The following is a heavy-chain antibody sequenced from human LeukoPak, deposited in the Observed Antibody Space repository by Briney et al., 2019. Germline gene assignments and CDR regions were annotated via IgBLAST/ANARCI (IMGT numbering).Heavy chain of an antibody. CDR3: ARGNLLRLHAFDI. J-gene: IGHJ3*02. CDR1: GYTFTSYD. CDR2: MNPNSGNT. V-gene: IGHV1-8*01. Sequence: GASVKVSCKASGYTFTSYDINWVRQATGQGLEWMGWMNPNSGNTGYAQKSRGRVTMTRNTSISTAYMELSSLRSEDTAVYYCARGNLLRLHAFDIWGQGTIVTVSS. D-gene: IGHD4-17*01.